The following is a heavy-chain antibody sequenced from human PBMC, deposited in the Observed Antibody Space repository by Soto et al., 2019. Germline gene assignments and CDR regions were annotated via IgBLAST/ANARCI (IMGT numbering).Heavy chain of an antibody. J-gene: IGHJ4*02. D-gene: IGHD3-16*02. V-gene: IGHV3-30*18. CDR1: GFTFSSYG. CDR3: AKDLSYRYPVFDY. Sequence: GGSLRLSCAASGFTFSSYGMFWVRQTPGKGLEWVSVILYDGSNKYYAASVKGRFTISRDNSKNTLYLQMNSLRAEDTAVYYCAKDLSYRYPVFDYWGQGTLVTVSS. CDR2: ILYDGSNK.